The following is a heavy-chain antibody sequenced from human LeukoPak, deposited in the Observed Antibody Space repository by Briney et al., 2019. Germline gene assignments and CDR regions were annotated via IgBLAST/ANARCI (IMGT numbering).Heavy chain of an antibody. J-gene: IGHJ4*02. CDR2: INPNSGGT. V-gene: IGHV1-2*02. CDR1: GYTFTGYY. Sequence: ASVKVSCKASGYTFTGYYMHWVRQAPGQGLEWMGWINPNSGGTNYAQKFQGRATMTRDTSISTAYMELSRLRSGDTAVYYCAREDDSSGYYLGDDYWGQGTLVTVSS. D-gene: IGHD3-22*01. CDR3: AREDDSSGYYLGDDY.